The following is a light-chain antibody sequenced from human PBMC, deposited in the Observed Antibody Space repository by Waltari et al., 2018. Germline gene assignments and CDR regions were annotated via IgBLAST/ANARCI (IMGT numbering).Light chain of an antibody. CDR2: ANV. Sequence: QSVLTQPPSVSGAPGQRVPISCSGSTSNIGAPYDVHWYQQHPGTAPKLLIFANVHRPSGVPDRFSGSKSGTSASLAITGLQAEDEADYYCQSYDRRLEVIFGGGTKLAVL. V-gene: IGLV1-40*01. CDR1: TSNIGAPYD. J-gene: IGLJ2*01. CDR3: QSYDRRLEVI.